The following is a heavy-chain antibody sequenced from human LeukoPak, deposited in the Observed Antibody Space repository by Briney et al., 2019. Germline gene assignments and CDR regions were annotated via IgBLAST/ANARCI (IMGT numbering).Heavy chain of an antibody. CDR3: ARQVGQQLFDY. J-gene: IGHJ4*02. CDR1: GGSISSSSYY. D-gene: IGHD6-13*01. V-gene: IGHV4-39*01. Sequence: PSETLSLTCTVSGGSISSSSYYWGWIRQPPGKGLEWIGSIYYSGSTYYNPSLKSRVTISVDTSKNQFSPKLSSVTAADTAVYYCARQVGQQLFDYWGQGTLVTVSS. CDR2: IYYSGST.